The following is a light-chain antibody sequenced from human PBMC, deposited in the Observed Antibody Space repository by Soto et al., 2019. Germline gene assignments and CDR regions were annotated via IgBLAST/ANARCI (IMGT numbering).Light chain of an antibody. J-gene: IGKJ4*01. Sequence: EIVMTQSPATLSVSPGERATLSCRASQSVGRNLAWYQQKPGQAPRLLIYGASTRATGIPARFSGSGSGTEFTLTISILQSEDFAISSCQQYNHWPQLTFGGGTKVEIK. V-gene: IGKV3-15*01. CDR2: GAS. CDR3: QQYNHWPQLT. CDR1: QSVGRN.